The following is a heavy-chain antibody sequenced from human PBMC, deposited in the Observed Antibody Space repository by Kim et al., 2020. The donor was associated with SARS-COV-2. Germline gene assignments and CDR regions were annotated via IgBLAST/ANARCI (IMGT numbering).Heavy chain of an antibody. CDR1: GGSISSYY. Sequence: SETLSLTCTVSGGSISSYYWSWIRQPPGKGLEWIGYIYYSGSTNYNPSLKSRVTISVDTSKNQFSLKLSSVTAADTAVYYCARGVGSGPTYYFDYWGQGTLVTVSS. D-gene: IGHD3-10*01. CDR3: ARGVGSGPTYYFDY. J-gene: IGHJ4*02. CDR2: IYYSGST. V-gene: IGHV4-59*01.